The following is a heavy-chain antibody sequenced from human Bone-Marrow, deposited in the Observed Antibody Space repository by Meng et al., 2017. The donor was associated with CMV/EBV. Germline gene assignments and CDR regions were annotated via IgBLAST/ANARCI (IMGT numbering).Heavy chain of an antibody. D-gene: IGHD1-26*01. J-gene: IGHJ6*02. CDR2: IHHSGST. CDR3: ARLVWEPPAHDVDV. Sequence: SETLSLTCTVSGGSITSSTYYWGWIRQPPGKGLEWIGEIHHSGSTYYNPSLKSRVTISVDTSKNQFSLKLSSVTAADTAVYYCARLVWEPPAHDVDVWGQGTTVTVSS. V-gene: IGHV4-39*01. CDR1: GGSITSSTYY.